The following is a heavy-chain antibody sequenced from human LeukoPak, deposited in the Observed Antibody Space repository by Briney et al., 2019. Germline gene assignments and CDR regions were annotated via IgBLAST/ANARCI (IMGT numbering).Heavy chain of an antibody. V-gene: IGHV3-43*01. CDR3: AKDIDSSGYYGPFDY. D-gene: IGHD3-22*01. Sequence: RTGGSLRLSCAASGFTFDDYTMHWVRQAPGKGLEWVSLISWDGGSTYYADSVKGRFTISRDNSKNSLYLQMNSLRTEDTALYYCAKDIDSSGYYGPFDYWGQGTLVTVSS. CDR1: GFTFDDYT. J-gene: IGHJ4*02. CDR2: ISWDGGST.